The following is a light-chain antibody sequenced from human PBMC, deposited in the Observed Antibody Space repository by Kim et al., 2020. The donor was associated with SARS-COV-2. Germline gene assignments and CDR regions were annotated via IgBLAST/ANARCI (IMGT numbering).Light chain of an antibody. Sequence: GQSITISCTGTSGDIGAYNYVSWYHQYPGRVPELIIYDVSKRPSGVSDRFSASKSGTTASLTISGLQAEDEGDYYCSSYTTRNTLLFGGGTKLTVL. J-gene: IGLJ2*01. V-gene: IGLV2-14*03. CDR1: SGDIGAYNY. CDR3: SSYTTRNTLL. CDR2: DVS.